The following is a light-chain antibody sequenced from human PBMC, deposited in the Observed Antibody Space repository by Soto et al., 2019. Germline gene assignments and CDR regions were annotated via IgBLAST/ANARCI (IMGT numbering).Light chain of an antibody. Sequence: QSVLTQPASVSGSPGQSITIFCTGTSSDVESYNLVSWYQQHPAKAPNPMIYEGSKQPSGVSNRFSGSKSGNTASLTISGLQAEDEADYYCCSYAGSSTPYVFGTGTKVTVL. CDR3: CSYAGSSTPYV. V-gene: IGLV2-23*01. CDR2: EGS. J-gene: IGLJ1*01. CDR1: SSDVESYNL.